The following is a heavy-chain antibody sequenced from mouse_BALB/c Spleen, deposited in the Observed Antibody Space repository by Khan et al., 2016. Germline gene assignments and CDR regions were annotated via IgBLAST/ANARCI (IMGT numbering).Heavy chain of an antibody. CDR1: GYSITSGYN. CDR3: ASSSNGSSSIY. Sequence: EVQLLESGPDLVKPSQSLSFTCTVTGYSITSGYNWYWIRQFPGNKLEWMGYISYSGDTNYNPSLKSRFTISRDTSKHQLFLQLSSVTTEATATSHCASSSNGSSSIYWGQGTTLTVSS. V-gene: IGHV3-1*02. J-gene: IGHJ2*01. CDR2: ISYSGDT. D-gene: IGHD1-1*01.